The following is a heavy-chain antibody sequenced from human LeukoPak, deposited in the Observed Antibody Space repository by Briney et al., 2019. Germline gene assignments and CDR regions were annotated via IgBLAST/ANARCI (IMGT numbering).Heavy chain of an antibody. J-gene: IGHJ3*02. Sequence: ASVKVSCKASGYTFTSYYMHWVQQAPGQGLEWMGIINPSGGSTSYAQKFQGRVTMTRDTSTSTVYMELSSLRSEDTAVYYCARDLDYGDYERNAFDIWGQGTMVTVSS. D-gene: IGHD4-17*01. CDR3: ARDLDYGDYERNAFDI. V-gene: IGHV1-46*01. CDR2: INPSGGST. CDR1: GYTFTSYY.